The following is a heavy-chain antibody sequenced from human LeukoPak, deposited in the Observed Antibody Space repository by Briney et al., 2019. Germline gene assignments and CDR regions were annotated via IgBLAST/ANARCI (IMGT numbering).Heavy chain of an antibody. CDR2: IIPIFGTA. D-gene: IGHD6-6*01. CDR1: GGTFSSYA. J-gene: IGHJ4*02. CDR3: ASVGSRVAEGRRPSIAARRRTYYFDY. Sequence: GASVKVSCKASGGTFSSYAISWVRQAPGQGLEWMGGIIPIFGTANYAQKFQGRVTITADESTSTAYMELSSLRSEDTAVYYCASVGSRVAEGRRPSIAARRRTYYFDYWGQGTLVTVSS. V-gene: IGHV1-69*13.